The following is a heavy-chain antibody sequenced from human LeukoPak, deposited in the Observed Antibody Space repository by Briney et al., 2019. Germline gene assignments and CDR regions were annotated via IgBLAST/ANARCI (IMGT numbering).Heavy chain of an antibody. Sequence: ASVKVSCKASGDTFTTYAIIWVRQAPGQGLEWMGWISAYNDNTNYAQKLQGRVTMTTDTSTSTAYMELRSLRSDDTAVYYCARDLSGSSSSFDYWGQGTLVTVSS. D-gene: IGHD1-26*01. CDR1: GDTFTTYA. CDR2: ISAYNDNT. CDR3: ARDLSGSSSSFDY. V-gene: IGHV1-18*01. J-gene: IGHJ4*02.